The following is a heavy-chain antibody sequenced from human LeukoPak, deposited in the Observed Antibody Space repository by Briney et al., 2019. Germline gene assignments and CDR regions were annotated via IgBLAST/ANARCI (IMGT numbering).Heavy chain of an antibody. CDR3: ARLGYCSSTSCYGYYFDY. V-gene: IGHV4-39*07. D-gene: IGHD2-2*01. J-gene: IGHJ4*02. Sequence: PSETLSLTCTVSGGSISSGGYYWSWIRQPPGKGLEWIGEINHSGSTNYNPSLKSRVTISVDTSKNQFSLKLSSVTAADTAVYYCARLGYCSSTSCYGYYFDYWGQGTLVTVSS. CDR1: GGSISSGGYY. CDR2: INHSGST.